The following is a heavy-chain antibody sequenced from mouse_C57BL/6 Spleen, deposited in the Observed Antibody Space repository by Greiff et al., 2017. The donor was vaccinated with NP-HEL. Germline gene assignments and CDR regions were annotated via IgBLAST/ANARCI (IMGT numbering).Heavy chain of an antibody. J-gene: IGHJ4*01. CDR3: ARYITGTGAMDY. V-gene: IGHV7-3*01. D-gene: IGHD4-1*01. CDR1: GFTFTDYY. Sequence: EVMLVESGGGLVQPGGSLSLSCAASGFTFTDYYMSWVRQPPGKALEWLGFIRNKANGYTTEYSASVKGRFTISRDNSQSILYLQMNALRAEDSATYYCARYITGTGAMDYWGQGTSVTVSS. CDR2: IRNKANGYTT.